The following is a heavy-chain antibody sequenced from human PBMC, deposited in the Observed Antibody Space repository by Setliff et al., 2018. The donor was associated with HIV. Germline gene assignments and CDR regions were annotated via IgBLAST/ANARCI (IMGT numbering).Heavy chain of an antibody. Sequence: PSETLSLTCAVSGYSISSGCYWGWIRQPPGKGLEWIGSMYHTGSTYYSPSLNSRFTISVDTSKNQFSLKLSSMTAADTAVYYCARGIAVAGPYFDYWGQGTLVTVSS. CDR3: ARGIAVAGPYFDY. J-gene: IGHJ4*02. D-gene: IGHD6-19*01. CDR2: MYHTGST. CDR1: GYSISSGCY. V-gene: IGHV4-38-2*01.